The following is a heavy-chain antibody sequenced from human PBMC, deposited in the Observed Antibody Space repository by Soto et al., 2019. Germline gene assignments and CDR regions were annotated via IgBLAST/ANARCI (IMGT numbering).Heavy chain of an antibody. Sequence: QVQLQQWGAGLLKPSETLSLTCAVYGGSFSGYYWSWIRHPPGKGLEWIGEISHSGSTNYNPSLKSRVTISVDTSKNQFSLKLRSMTAADTAVYYCAGGSRDIWGQGTMVTVSS. CDR2: ISHSGST. V-gene: IGHV4-34*01. CDR1: GGSFSGYY. J-gene: IGHJ3*02. CDR3: AGGSRDI.